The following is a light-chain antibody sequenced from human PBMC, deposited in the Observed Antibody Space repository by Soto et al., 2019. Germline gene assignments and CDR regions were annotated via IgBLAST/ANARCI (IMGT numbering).Light chain of an antibody. CDR3: QQFSSYPLT. J-gene: IGKJ4*01. CDR1: QDVSSN. V-gene: IGKV3-15*01. CDR2: GAS. Sequence: EMLVTQFPATLSVSPGERSTLSRLAIQDVSSNLAWYQQKPGQAHRLLMYGASTRATGIPARFIGSGSGTDFTLTISRLEPEDFAVYYCQQFSSYPLTFGEGTKVDI.